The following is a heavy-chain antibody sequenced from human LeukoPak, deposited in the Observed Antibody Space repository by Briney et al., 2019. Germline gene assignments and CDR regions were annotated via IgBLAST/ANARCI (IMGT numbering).Heavy chain of an antibody. J-gene: IGHJ4*02. V-gene: IGHV1-69*04. D-gene: IGHD1-26*01. CDR1: GGTFSSYA. CDR2: IIPILGIA. Sequence: ASVKVSCKASGGTFSSYAISWVRQAPGQGLEWMGRIIPILGIANYAQKFQGRVTITADKSTSTAYMELSSPRSEDTAVYYCARTSGSTYYFDYWGQGTLVTVSS. CDR3: ARTSGSTYYFDY.